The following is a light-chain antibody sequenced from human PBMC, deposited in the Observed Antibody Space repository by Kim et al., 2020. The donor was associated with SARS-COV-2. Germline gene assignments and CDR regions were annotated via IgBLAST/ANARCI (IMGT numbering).Light chain of an antibody. CDR3: QIWGTGMV. CDR2: LNSDGSH. Sequence: GASVKPTCPLSSGHSSYAIAWHQQQPEKGPRYLMKLNSDGSHSKGDWIPGRFSGSSSGAERYLTISSLQSEDEADYYCQIWGTGMVFGGGTQLTVL. J-gene: IGLJ3*02. V-gene: IGLV4-69*01. CDR1: SGHSSYA.